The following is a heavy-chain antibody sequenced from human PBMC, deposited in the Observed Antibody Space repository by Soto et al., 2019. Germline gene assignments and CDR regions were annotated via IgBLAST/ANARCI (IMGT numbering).Heavy chain of an antibody. Sequence: QVQLVQSGAEVKKPGASVKVSCKASGYTFTNYDINWVRQATGQGLEWVGWMTPISGDTGYAQNFQGRVTMTRDTPRSTAYLELSSLTSGDTAVYYCARNLYNTGSFDHWGQGTLVTVSS. D-gene: IGHD3-10*01. CDR2: MTPISGDT. CDR1: GYTFTNYD. V-gene: IGHV1-8*02. J-gene: IGHJ4*02. CDR3: ARNLYNTGSFDH.